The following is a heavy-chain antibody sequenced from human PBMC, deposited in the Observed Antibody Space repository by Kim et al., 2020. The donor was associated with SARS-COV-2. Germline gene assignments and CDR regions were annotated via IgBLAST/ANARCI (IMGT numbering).Heavy chain of an antibody. V-gene: IGHV1-46*01. CDR1: GYTFTSYY. J-gene: IGHJ6*02. CDR2: INPSGGST. CDR3: ARGMGGITLVRGVEHYYYGVDV. Sequence: ASVKVSCKASGYTFTSYYMHWVRQAPGQGLEWMGIINPSGGSTSYAQKFQGRVTMTRDTSTSTVYMELSSLRSEDTAVYYCARGMGGITLVRGVEHYYYGVDVWGQGTTVTVSS. D-gene: IGHD3-10*01.